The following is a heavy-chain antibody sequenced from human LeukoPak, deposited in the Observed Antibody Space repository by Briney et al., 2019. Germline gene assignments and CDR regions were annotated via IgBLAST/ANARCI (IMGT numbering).Heavy chain of an antibody. CDR2: IYYSGST. Sequence: SETLSLTCTVSGGSISSSSYYWGWIRQPPGKGLEWIGSIYYSGSTYYNPSLKSRVTISIDTSKNQFSLKLSSVTAADTAVYYCARRLGSYPDYWGQGTLVTVSS. D-gene: IGHD3-10*01. CDR1: GGSISSSSYY. CDR3: ARRLGSYPDY. V-gene: IGHV4-39*07. J-gene: IGHJ4*02.